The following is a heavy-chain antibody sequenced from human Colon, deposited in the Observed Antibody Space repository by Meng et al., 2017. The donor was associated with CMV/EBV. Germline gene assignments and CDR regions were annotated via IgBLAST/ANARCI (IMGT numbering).Heavy chain of an antibody. J-gene: IGHJ4*02. V-gene: IGHV3-23*01. Sequence: GGSLRLSCAASGFTFSRNSMSWVRQAPGKGLEWVSGINGVGDTTYYADSVKGRFTISRDNSRNTLYLQMIDLRAEDTAMYYCAKDRAYCGSISCSPNYFDDWGQGNLVTVSS. CDR3: AKDRAYCGSISCSPNYFDD. D-gene: IGHD2-2*01. CDR2: INGVGDTT. CDR1: GFTFSRNS.